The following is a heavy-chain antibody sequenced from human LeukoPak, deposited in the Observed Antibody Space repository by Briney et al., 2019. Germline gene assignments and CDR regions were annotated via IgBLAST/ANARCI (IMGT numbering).Heavy chain of an antibody. CDR1: GYTFTGYY. CDR3: ARRGSSYGTGYFDY. D-gene: IGHD5-18*01. V-gene: IGHV1-2*02. J-gene: IGHJ4*02. Sequence: GASVKVSCKASGYTFTGYYMHWVRQAPGQGLEWMGWINPNSGGTNYAQKFQGRVTMTRDTSISTAYMELSRLRSDDTAVYYCARRGSSYGTGYFDYWGQGTLVTVSS. CDR2: INPNSGGT.